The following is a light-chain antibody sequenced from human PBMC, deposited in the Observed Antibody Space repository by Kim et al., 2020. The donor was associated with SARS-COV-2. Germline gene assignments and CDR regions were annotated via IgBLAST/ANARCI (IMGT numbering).Light chain of an antibody. Sequence: ASIGDSVTITCRASQRIAPWLAWYQQKPGRAPKLLIYKASTLERGVPSRFSGSGSGTQFTLTISSLQPDDFATYYCQDSSDYSWTFVQGTKVDIK. CDR2: KAS. V-gene: IGKV1-5*03. CDR1: QRIAPW. J-gene: IGKJ1*01. CDR3: QDSSDYSWT.